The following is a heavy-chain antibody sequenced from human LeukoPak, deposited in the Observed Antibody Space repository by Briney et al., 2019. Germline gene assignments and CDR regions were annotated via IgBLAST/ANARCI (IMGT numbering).Heavy chain of an antibody. CDR1: GDSISSGDYY. V-gene: IGHV4-61*02. CDR3: ARGPYSYDSSGAFDI. D-gene: IGHD3-22*01. CDR2: ISSSGST. J-gene: IGHJ3*02. Sequence: SETLSLTCTVSGDSISSGDYYWSWIRQPAGKGLEWIGRISSSGSTNYNPSLKSRVTISVDTSKNKFSLKLSSVTAADTAVYFCARGPYSYDSSGAFDIWGQGTMVTVSS.